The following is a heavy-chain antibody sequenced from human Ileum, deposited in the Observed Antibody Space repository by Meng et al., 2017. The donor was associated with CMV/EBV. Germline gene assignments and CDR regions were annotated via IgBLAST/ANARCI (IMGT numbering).Heavy chain of an antibody. CDR3: ARAVAGWYFDL. CDR1: GGSISSGDYW. J-gene: IGHJ2*01. CDR2: ISYSGST. V-gene: IGHV4-30-4*08. D-gene: IGHD3-10*01. Sequence: QGQLQESCPGLVNPSQTLSLTCTVSGGSISSGDYWWSWIRQPPGMGLEWIGYISYSGSTYYNPSLRSRVTVSVDTSNNQFSLDLRSGTAADTAVYYCARAVAGWYFDLWGRGTLVTVSS.